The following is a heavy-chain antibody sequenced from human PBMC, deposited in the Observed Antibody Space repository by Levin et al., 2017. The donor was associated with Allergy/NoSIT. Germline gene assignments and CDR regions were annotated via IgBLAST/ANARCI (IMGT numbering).Heavy chain of an antibody. Sequence: SLKISCVVSGFTLDDYAMHWVRQPPGKGLEWVSSISWNSYNIDYADSVKGRFTISKDSAKNSLYLQMNSLTVEDTALYYCARDVSRGIIIKRVFESWGQGTLVTVSS. CDR3: ARDVSRGIIIKRVFES. V-gene: IGHV3-9*01. D-gene: IGHD3-10*01. J-gene: IGHJ4*02. CDR1: GFTLDDYA. CDR2: ISWNSYNI.